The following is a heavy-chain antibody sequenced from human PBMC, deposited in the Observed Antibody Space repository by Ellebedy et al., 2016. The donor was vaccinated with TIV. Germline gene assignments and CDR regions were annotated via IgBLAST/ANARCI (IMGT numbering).Heavy chain of an antibody. CDR1: GVSISSYY. CDR2: IYYSGNT. CDR3: ARTVRGSLGY. Sequence: SETLSLTCTVSGVSISSYYWSWIRQPPGKGLEWIGYIYYSGNTNYNPSLKSRVTISVDTSKNQFSLKLSSVTAADTAVYYCARTVRGSLGYWGQGTLVTVSS. J-gene: IGHJ4*02. V-gene: IGHV4-59*01. D-gene: IGHD3-10*02.